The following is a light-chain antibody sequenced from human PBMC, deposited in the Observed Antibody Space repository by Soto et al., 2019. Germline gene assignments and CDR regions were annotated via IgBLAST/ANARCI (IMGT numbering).Light chain of an antibody. CDR3: QQYDNLFYT. CDR2: DAS. Sequence: DIQMTQSPSSLSASAGDRVTITCQASQDIKKYLNWYQKKPGKAPKLLIYDASNLETGVPSRFSGSGSGTDFTFTISSLQPEDIATYYCQQYDNLFYTFGQGTKLEMK. J-gene: IGKJ2*01. V-gene: IGKV1-33*01. CDR1: QDIKKY.